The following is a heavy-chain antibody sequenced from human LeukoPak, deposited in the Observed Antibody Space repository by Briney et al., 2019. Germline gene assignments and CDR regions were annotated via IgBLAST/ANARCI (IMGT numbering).Heavy chain of an antibody. D-gene: IGHD4/OR15-4a*01. V-gene: IGHV6-1*01. CDR1: GDSVSGNSAA. J-gene: IGHJ4*02. CDR2: TYQRSKWYK. Sequence: SQTLSLTCAISGDSVSGNSAAWNWIRQSPSRGLEWLGSTYQRSKWYKGYAVSVKSRITINPDTSKNQFSLQLNSVTPEDTAVYYCARDSRVLATGGSNYFDYWGQGTPVTVSP. CDR3: ARDSRVLATGGSNYFDY.